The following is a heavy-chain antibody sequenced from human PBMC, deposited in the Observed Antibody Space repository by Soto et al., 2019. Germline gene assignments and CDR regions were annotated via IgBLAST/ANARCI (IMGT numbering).Heavy chain of an antibody. Sequence: ASVKVSCKASGYTFTSYDINWVRQATGQGLEWMGWMNPNSGNTGYAQKFQGRVTMTRNTSISTAYMELSSLRSDDTAVYYCARDIYGSDHRLDYWGQGTLVTVSS. CDR3: ARDIYGSDHRLDY. V-gene: IGHV1-8*01. J-gene: IGHJ4*02. CDR1: GYTFTSYD. D-gene: IGHD3-10*01. CDR2: MNPNSGNT.